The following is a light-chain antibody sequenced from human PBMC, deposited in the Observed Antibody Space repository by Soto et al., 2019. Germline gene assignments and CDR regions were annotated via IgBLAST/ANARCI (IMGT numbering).Light chain of an antibody. CDR3: QQYGSSGT. CDR1: QSVSSSY. CDR2: GAS. V-gene: IGKV3-20*01. J-gene: IGKJ1*01. Sequence: EIVLTHSPGTLSLSPCERAALSCRASQSVSSSYLAWYQQKPGQAPRLLISGASSRATGIPDRFSGSGSGTDFTLTISRLEPEDFAVYYCQQYGSSGTFGQGTKVDIK.